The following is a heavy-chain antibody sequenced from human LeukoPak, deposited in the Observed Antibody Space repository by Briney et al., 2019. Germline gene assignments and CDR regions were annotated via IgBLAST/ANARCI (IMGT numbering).Heavy chain of an antibody. CDR2: IYYSGST. V-gene: IGHV4-31*03. D-gene: IGHD3-9*01. J-gene: IGHJ5*02. CDR3: ARDPGGILTGYYNWFDP. CDR1: GGSISSGGYY. Sequence: PSETLSLTCTVSGGSISSGGYYWSWIRQHPGKGLEWIGYIYYSGSTYYNPSHKSRVTISVDTSKNQFSLKLSSVTAADTAVYYCARDPGGILTGYYNWFDPWGQGTLVTVSS.